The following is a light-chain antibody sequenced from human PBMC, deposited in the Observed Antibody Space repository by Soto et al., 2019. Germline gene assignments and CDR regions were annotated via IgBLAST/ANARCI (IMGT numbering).Light chain of an antibody. J-gene: IGLJ1*01. CDR1: SSDVGGYNY. CDR3: SSYTSSSTA. CDR2: EVS. V-gene: IGLV2-14*01. Sequence: QSALTQPASVSGSPGQSITISCTGTSSDVGGYNYVSWYQQHPGKAPKLMIYEVSNRPSGVSNRFSGSESGNTASLTISGLQAEDEADYYCSSYTSSSTAFGTGTKVTVL.